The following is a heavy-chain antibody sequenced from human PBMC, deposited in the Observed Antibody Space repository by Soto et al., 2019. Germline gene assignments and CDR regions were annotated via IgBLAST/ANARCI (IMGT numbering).Heavy chain of an antibody. CDR3: PREYGYNYGTFDY. D-gene: IGHD5-18*01. Sequence: QVQLVESGGGVVQPGRSLRLSCAASGFTFSTYAMHWVRQAPGKGLEWVAVISYDGSNKYYADSVKGRFTISRDNSKNTLYLQMNNLRVEDTAVYYCPREYGYNYGTFDYWGQGTLVTVSS. J-gene: IGHJ4*02. V-gene: IGHV3-30-3*01. CDR2: ISYDGSNK. CDR1: GFTFSTYA.